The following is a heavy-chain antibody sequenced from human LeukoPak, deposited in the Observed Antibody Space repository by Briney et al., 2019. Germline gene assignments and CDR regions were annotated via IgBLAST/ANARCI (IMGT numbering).Heavy chain of an antibody. CDR3: ARCLVGATYYFDY. V-gene: IGHV4-59*01. J-gene: IGHJ4*02. Sequence: SETLSLTCTVSGGSISSYYWSWIRQPPGKGLEWIGYIYYSGSTNYNPSLKSRVTISVDTSKNQFSLKLSSVTADTAVYYCARCLVGATYYFDYWGQGTLVTVSS. CDR2: IYYSGST. CDR1: GGSISSYY. D-gene: IGHD1-26*01.